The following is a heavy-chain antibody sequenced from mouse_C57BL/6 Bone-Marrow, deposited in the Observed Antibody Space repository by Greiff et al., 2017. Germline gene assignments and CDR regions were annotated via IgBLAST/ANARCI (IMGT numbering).Heavy chain of an antibody. D-gene: IGHD4-1*01. CDR2: IDPSDSYT. J-gene: IGHJ3*01. CDR1: GYTFTSYW. V-gene: IGHV1-50*01. Sequence: QVQLQQPGAELVKPGASVKLSCKASGYTFTSYWMQWVKQRPGQGLEWIGEIDPSDSYTNYNQKFKGKATLTVDTSSSTAYMQLSSLTSEDSAVYYCARRWDEGWFAYWGQGTLVTVSA. CDR3: ARRWDEGWFAY.